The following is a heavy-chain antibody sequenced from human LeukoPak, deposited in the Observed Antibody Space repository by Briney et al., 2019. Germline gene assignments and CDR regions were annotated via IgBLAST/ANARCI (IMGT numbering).Heavy chain of an antibody. Sequence: TTSETLSLTCTVSGDSISPYYWSWIRQPPGKGLEWIGYIYYSGGINYNPSLKSRVTISVDTSKNQFSLKLNSGTAADTAVYYCARYSRLLREKNPFDIWGQGTMVTVSS. CDR1: GDSISPYY. J-gene: IGHJ3*02. CDR3: ARYSRLLREKNPFDI. D-gene: IGHD4-17*01. CDR2: IYYSGGI. V-gene: IGHV4-59*08.